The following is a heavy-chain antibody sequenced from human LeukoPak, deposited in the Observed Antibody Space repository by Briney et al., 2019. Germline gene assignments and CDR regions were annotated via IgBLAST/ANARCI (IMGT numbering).Heavy chain of an antibody. Sequence: GGSLRLSCAASGFSVTSYPMNWVRQAPGKGLEWVSYISSTGTTIYYADSVKGRFTISRANAENSLYLQMSSLRAEDTAVYYCARDQYRGGFDAFDIWGQGTMVTVSS. D-gene: IGHD1-26*01. CDR2: ISSTGTTI. CDR1: GFSVTSYP. V-gene: IGHV3-48*04. J-gene: IGHJ3*02. CDR3: ARDQYRGGFDAFDI.